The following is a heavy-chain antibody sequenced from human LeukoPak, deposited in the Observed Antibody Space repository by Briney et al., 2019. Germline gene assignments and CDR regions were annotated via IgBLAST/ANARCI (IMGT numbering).Heavy chain of an antibody. J-gene: IGHJ4*02. Sequence: SETLSLTCAVSGGSISSGGYSWSWIRQPPGKGLEWIGYIYHSGSTNYNPSLKSRVTMSVDTSKNQFSLKLSSVTAADTAVYYCARDSYSGYDYWGQGTLVTVSS. CDR1: GGSISSGGYS. CDR3: ARDSYSGYDY. V-gene: IGHV4-30-2*01. D-gene: IGHD5-12*01. CDR2: IYHSGST.